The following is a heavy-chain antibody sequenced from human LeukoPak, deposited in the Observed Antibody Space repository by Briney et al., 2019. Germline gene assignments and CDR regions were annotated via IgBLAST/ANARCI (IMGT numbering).Heavy chain of an antibody. Sequence: PGGSLRLSCAASGFTFSNYAMHWVRQAPGKGLEWVAVISNDGSNEHYADSVKGRFTISRDNSKNTLYLQMNSLRAEDTAVYYCAKDHTPPVTSTIAAAGRAFDCWGQGTLVTVSS. CDR3: AKDHTPPVTSTIAAAGRAFDC. D-gene: IGHD6-13*01. CDR1: GFTFSNYA. CDR2: ISNDGSNE. V-gene: IGHV3-30-3*01. J-gene: IGHJ4*02.